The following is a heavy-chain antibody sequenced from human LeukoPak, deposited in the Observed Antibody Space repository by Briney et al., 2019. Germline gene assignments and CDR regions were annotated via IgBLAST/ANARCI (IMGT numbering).Heavy chain of an antibody. CDR3: TTDQLYYYGSGSYYAYYFDY. D-gene: IGHD3-10*01. V-gene: IGHV3-15*01. Sequence: GGYLRLSCAASGFTFSNAWMSWLRQAPGKGLEWVGRIKSKTDDGTTDYAAPVKGRFTISRDDSKNTLYLQMNSLKTEDTAVYYCTTDQLYYYGSGSYYAYYFDYWGQGTLVTVSS. CDR2: IKSKTDDGTT. CDR1: GFTFSNAW. J-gene: IGHJ4*02.